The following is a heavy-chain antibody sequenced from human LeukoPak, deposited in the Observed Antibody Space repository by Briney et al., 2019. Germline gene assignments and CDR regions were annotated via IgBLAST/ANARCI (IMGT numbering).Heavy chain of an antibody. CDR1: GFTFSSYA. Sequence: PGGSLRLSCVASGFTFSSYAMSWVRQAPGKGLEWVSSISSSSSYIYYADSAKGRFTISRDNAKNSLYLQMNGPEAEDTAVYYCARDIVGATLSQFYFDYWGQGTLVTVSS. V-gene: IGHV3-21*01. CDR3: ARDIVGATLSQFYFDY. D-gene: IGHD1-26*01. J-gene: IGHJ4*02. CDR2: ISSSSSYI.